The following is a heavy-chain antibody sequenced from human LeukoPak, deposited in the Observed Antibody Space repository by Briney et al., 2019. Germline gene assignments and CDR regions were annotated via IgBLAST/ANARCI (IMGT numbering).Heavy chain of an antibody. CDR2: INSDGSTT. J-gene: IGHJ4*02. CDR3: AALDNGRDY. CDR1: GFTFSRYW. D-gene: IGHD1-14*01. Sequence: PGGSLRLSCAASGFTFSRYWIHWVRQAPGKGLVWVSRINSDGSTTTYADSVKGRFTISRDNAKNTLYLQMNSLEAEDTAVYYCAALDNGRDYWGQGTLVTVSS. V-gene: IGHV3-74*01.